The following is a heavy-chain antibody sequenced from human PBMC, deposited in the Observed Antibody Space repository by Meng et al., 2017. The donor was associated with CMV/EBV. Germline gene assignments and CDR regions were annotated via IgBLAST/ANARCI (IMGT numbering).Heavy chain of an antibody. CDR2: ISAYNSNT. CDR3: ARDLGNPPDY. Sequence: VSCKASGYTFTSNSISGVRQAPGQELEWMGWISAYNSNTNYAQKLQGRVTMTTDTSTSTAYMELRSLRSDDTAVYYCARDLGNPPDYWGQGTLVTVSS. V-gene: IGHV1-18*01. D-gene: IGHD7-27*01. J-gene: IGHJ4*02. CDR1: GYTFTSNS.